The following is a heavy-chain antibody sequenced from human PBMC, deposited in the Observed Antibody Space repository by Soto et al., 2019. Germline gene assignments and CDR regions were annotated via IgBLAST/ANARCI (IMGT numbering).Heavy chain of an antibody. CDR2: IIPIFGTA. V-gene: IGHV1-69*01. CDR3: ARGPSYDFWSGYYTGYFDY. Sequence: QVQLVQSGAEVKKPGSSVKVSCKASGGTFSSYAISWVRQAPGQGLVWMGGIIPIFGTANYAQKFQGRVTITADESTSTAYMELSSLRSEDTAVYYCARGPSYDFWSGYYTGYFDYWGQGTLVTVSS. J-gene: IGHJ4*02. CDR1: GGTFSSYA. D-gene: IGHD3-3*01.